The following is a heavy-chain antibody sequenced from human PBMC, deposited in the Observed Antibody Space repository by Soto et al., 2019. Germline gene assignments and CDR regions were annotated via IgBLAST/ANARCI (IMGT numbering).Heavy chain of an antibody. CDR3: ARDREAGYNFYYGMDV. CDR2: IYTSASI. CDR1: GADINTYS. Sequence: SETLSLTCSVSGADINTYSWTWIWQPAGKGLEWIGRIYTSASINYNPSLKGRVTLSVDTSTNQVSLRLASVTAADTAIYYCARDREAGYNFYYGMDVWGQGTTVTVSS. D-gene: IGHD6-19*01. V-gene: IGHV4-4*07. J-gene: IGHJ6*02.